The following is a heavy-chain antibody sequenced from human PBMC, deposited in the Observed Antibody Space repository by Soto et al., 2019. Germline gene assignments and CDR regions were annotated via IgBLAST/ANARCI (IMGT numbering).Heavy chain of an antibody. Sequence: ASVKVSCKVSGYTLTELSMHWVRQAPGKGLEWMGGFDPEDGETIYAQKFQGRVTMTEDTSTDTAYMELSSLRSEDTAVYYCATDLGYCSGGSGYSYRAFDLWGRGTLVTVSS. CDR1: GYTLTELS. D-gene: IGHD2-15*01. CDR3: ATDLGYCSGGSGYSYRAFDL. CDR2: FDPEDGET. J-gene: IGHJ2*01. V-gene: IGHV1-24*01.